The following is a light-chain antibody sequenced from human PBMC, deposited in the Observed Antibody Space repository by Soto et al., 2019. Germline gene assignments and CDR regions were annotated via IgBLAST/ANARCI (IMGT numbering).Light chain of an antibody. CDR2: AAS. Sequence: AIRMTHSLSSLSASTGDRVTITRRASQGISSYLAWYQQKPGKAPKLLIYAASTLQSGVPSRFSGSGSGTDFTLTISCLQSEDFATYYCQQYYSYPLTFGGGTKVDIK. CDR1: QGISSY. CDR3: QQYYSYPLT. J-gene: IGKJ4*01. V-gene: IGKV1-8*01.